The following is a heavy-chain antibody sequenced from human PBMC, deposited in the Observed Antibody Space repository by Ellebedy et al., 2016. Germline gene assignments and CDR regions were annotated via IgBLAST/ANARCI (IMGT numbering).Heavy chain of an antibody. V-gene: IGHV4-59*12. D-gene: IGHD3-10*01. Sequence: GSLRLXXIVSGGSISSYYWSWIRQPPGKGLEWIGYIYHSGSTNYNPSLKSRVTISVDTSKNQFSLKLSSVTAADTAVYYCARDGGFGELLGYWGQGTLVTVSS. J-gene: IGHJ4*02. CDR1: GGSISSYY. CDR3: ARDGGFGELLGY. CDR2: IYHSGST.